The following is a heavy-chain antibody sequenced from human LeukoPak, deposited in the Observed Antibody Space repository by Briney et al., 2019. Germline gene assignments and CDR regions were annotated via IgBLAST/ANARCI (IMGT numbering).Heavy chain of an antibody. D-gene: IGHD5-12*01. V-gene: IGHV3-30*03. CDR1: GFTFSSYW. Sequence: GGSLRLSCAASGFTFSSYWMAWVRQTPGKGLEWVAVISYDGSNKYYADSVKGRFTISRDNSKNTLYLQMNSLRAEDTAVYYCARSIVATIHRFLGAFDIWGQGTMVTVSS. J-gene: IGHJ3*02. CDR2: ISYDGSNK. CDR3: ARSIVATIHRFLGAFDI.